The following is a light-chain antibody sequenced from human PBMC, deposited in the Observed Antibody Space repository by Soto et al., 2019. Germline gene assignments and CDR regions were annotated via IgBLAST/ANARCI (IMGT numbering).Light chain of an antibody. V-gene: IGKV1-9*01. Sequence: DIQLTQSPSFLSASVGDRVTITCRASRVISSYLAWYQQKPGKAPKLLIYAASTLHTGVPSRFSGSGSGTEFTLTISSLQPEDFATYYCQQLNSYLITFGQGTRLEIK. J-gene: IGKJ5*01. CDR3: QQLNSYLIT. CDR2: AAS. CDR1: RVISSY.